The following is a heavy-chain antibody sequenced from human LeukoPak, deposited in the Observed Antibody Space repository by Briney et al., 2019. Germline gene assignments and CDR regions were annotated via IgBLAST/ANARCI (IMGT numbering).Heavy chain of an antibody. CDR1: GFTFTSSA. CDR2: IVVGSGNT. V-gene: IGHV1-58*02. D-gene: IGHD3-3*01. J-gene: IGHJ4*02. Sequence: ASVKVSCKASGFTFTSSAMQWVRRARGQRLEWIGWIVVGSGNTNYAQTFQERVTITRDMSTSTAYMELSSLRSEDTAMYYCAAVSDYDFWSVVRYWGQGTLVTVSS. CDR3: AAVSDYDFWSVVRY.